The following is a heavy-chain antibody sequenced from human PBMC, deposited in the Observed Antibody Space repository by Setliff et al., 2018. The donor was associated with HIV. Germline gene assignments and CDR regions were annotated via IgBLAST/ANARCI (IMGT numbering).Heavy chain of an antibody. D-gene: IGHD2-15*01. V-gene: IGHV4-59*12. J-gene: IGHJ1*01. CDR2: IYYSGST. Sequence: PSETLSLTCNVSGGSISGYYWSWIRQSPGKGLEWIGYIYYSGSTNYNPSLKSRIKMSIDTPKNQFSLKLSSVTAADTAVYFCARDPYCSGDGCFRYYQHWGRGTLVTVSS. CDR1: GGSISGYY. CDR3: ARDPYCSGDGCFRYYQH.